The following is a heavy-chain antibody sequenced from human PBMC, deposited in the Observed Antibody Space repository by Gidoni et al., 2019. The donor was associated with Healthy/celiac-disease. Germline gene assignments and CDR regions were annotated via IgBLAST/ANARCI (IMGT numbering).Heavy chain of an antibody. Sequence: EVQLVESGGGLVQPGRSLSLSCAASGFTFDDYAMHWVRQAPGKGLGWVSGISWNGVSIGYADSVKGRFTISRDNAKNSLYLQMNSLRAEDTALYYCAKGMDDILTGTAYGMDVWGQGTTVTVSS. CDR1: GFTFDDYA. CDR2: ISWNGVSI. CDR3: AKGMDDILTGTAYGMDV. J-gene: IGHJ6*02. V-gene: IGHV3-9*01. D-gene: IGHD3-9*01.